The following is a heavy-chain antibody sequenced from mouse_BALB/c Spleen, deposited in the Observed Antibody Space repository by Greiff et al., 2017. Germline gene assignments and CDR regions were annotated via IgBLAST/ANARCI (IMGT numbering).Heavy chain of an antibody. Sequence: EVKLMESGGGLVKPGGSLKLSCAASGFTFSDYYMYWVRQTPEKRLEWVATISDGGSYTYYPDSVKGRFTISRDNAKNNLYLQMSSLKSEDTAMYYCARDAYGLYAMDYWGQGTSVTVSS. CDR1: GFTFSDYY. D-gene: IGHD1-2*01. CDR2: ISDGGSYT. V-gene: IGHV5-4*02. CDR3: ARDAYGLYAMDY. J-gene: IGHJ4*01.